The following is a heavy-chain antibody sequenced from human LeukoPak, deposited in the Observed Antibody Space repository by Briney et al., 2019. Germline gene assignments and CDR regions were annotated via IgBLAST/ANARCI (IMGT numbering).Heavy chain of an antibody. J-gene: IGHJ6*02. CDR2: INSDGSST. CDR3: ARTAPLLEWFRITPYYYYGMDV. CDR1: GFTFSSYW. Sequence: PGGSLRLSCAASGFTFSSYWMHWVRQAPGKGLVWVSRINSDGSSTSYADSVKGRLTISRDNAKNTLYLQMNSLRAEDTAVYYCARTAPLLEWFRITPYYYYGMDVWGQGTTVTVSS. D-gene: IGHD3-3*01. V-gene: IGHV3-74*01.